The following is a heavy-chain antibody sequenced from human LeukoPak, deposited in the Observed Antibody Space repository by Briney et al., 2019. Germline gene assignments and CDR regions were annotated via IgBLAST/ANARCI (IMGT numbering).Heavy chain of an antibody. CDR3: ARAYSSGEGVDY. CDR2: IYSGGST. V-gene: IGHV3-53*01. D-gene: IGHD6-19*01. CDR1: GFTVSSNY. J-gene: IGHJ4*02. Sequence: AGSLRLSCAASGFTVSSNYMSWVRQAPGKGLEWVSVIYSGGSTYYADSVKGRFTISRDNSKNTLYLQMNCVRAEDTAVYYCARAYSSGEGVDYWGQGALVTVSS.